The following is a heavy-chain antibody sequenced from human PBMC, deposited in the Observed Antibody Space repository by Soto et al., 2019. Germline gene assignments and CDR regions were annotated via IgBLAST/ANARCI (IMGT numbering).Heavy chain of an antibody. Sequence: GGSLRLSCAASGFTFSSYGMHWVRQAPGKGLEWVAVIWYDGSNKYYADSVKGRFTISRDNSKNTLYLQMNSLRAEDTAVYYCARGRAITVVTPGYFDYWGQGTLVTVSS. CDR2: IWYDGSNK. V-gene: IGHV3-33*01. CDR3: ARGRAITVVTPGYFDY. D-gene: IGHD2-21*02. J-gene: IGHJ4*02. CDR1: GFTFSSYG.